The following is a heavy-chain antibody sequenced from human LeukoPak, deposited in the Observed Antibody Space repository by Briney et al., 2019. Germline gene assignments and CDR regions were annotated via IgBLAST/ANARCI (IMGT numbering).Heavy chain of an antibody. CDR1: GGSISSYY. J-gene: IGHJ4*02. D-gene: IGHD5-18*01. V-gene: IGHV4-59*01. CDR3: ARDQGGYTYSHDY. Sequence: SETLSLTCTDSGGSISSYYWSWIRQPPGKGLEWIWYIYYSGSTNYNPSLKSRVTISVDTSKNQFSLRLSSVTAADTAVYYCARDQGGYTYSHDYWRQGTLVTVSS. CDR2: IYYSGST.